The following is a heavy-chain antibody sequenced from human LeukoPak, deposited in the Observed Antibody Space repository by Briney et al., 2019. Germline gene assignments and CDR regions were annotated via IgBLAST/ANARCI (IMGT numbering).Heavy chain of an antibody. J-gene: IGHJ4*02. CDR3: SRRPTGDPKFDY. CDR1: GGSISNYF. D-gene: IGHD7-27*01. CDR2: IYSSGST. Sequence: SETLSLTCSVSGGSISNYFWTWIRQPPGKGLEWIGYIYSSGSTYYNPSLKSRVTISVDTSKNRFSLKLSTVTAADTAVYYCSRRPTGDPKFDYWGQGTLVTVSS. V-gene: IGHV4-59*08.